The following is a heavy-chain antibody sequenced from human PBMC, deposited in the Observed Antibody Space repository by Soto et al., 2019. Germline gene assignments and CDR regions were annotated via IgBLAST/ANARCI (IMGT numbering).Heavy chain of an antibody. Sequence: QVQLQESGPGLVKPSQTLSLTCTVSGGSISSGAYYWSWIRQHPGKGLEWIGYIYYSGSTYSNPSLKSRVAISVDKSKNQFSLKLSSVTAADTAVYYCVAVRQHYFDFWGQGTLVTVSS. V-gene: IGHV4-31*03. CDR1: GGSISSGAYY. J-gene: IGHJ4*02. CDR3: VAVRQHYFDF. CDR2: IYYSGST. D-gene: IGHD1-1*01.